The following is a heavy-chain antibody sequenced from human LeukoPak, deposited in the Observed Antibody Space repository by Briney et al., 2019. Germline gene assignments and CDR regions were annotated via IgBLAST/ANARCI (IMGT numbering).Heavy chain of an antibody. CDR1: GGSISSGAYS. CDR3: ARRLDSGSYYPDDAFDI. V-gene: IGHV4-30-2*01. D-gene: IGHD1-26*01. CDR2: IYHSGST. Sequence: SQTLSLTCAVSGGSISSGAYSWSWLRQPPGKGLEWIGYIYHSGSTYYNPSLDSRVTMSLDRSKNQFSLKVSSVTAADTAVYYCARRLDSGSYYPDDAFDIWGQGTMVTVSS. J-gene: IGHJ3*02.